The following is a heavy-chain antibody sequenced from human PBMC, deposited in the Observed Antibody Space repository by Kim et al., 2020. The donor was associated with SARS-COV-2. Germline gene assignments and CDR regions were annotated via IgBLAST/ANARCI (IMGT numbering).Heavy chain of an antibody. V-gene: IGHV4-39*07. CDR1: GGSISSSSYY. J-gene: IGHJ4*02. CDR3: AGGSSSEFDY. Sequence: SETLSLTCTVSGGSISSSSYYWGWIRQPPGKGLEWIGSIYYSGITYYNPSLKSRVTISVDTSKNQFSLKLSSVTAADTAVYYCAGGSSSEFDYWGQGTLVTVSS. D-gene: IGHD6-6*01. CDR2: IYYSGIT.